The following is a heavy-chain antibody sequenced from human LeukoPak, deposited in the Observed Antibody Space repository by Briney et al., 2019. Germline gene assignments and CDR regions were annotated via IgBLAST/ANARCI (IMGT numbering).Heavy chain of an antibody. V-gene: IGHV4-59*08. J-gene: IGHJ4*02. CDR1: GGSISGYF. Sequence: SETLSLTCTVSGGSISGYFWSWIRQPPGKGPEWIGYIHYSGTTNYNPSLNSRVTISVDTSKNQFSLRLSSVTAADTAVYYCARYGITIVRGGKYYFDSWGQGTLVTVSS. CDR2: IHYSGTT. D-gene: IGHD3-10*01. CDR3: ARYGITIVRGGKYYFDS.